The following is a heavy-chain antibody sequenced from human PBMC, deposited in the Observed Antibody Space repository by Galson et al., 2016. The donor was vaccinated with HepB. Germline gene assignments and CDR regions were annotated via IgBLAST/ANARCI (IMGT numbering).Heavy chain of an antibody. CDR1: GFTFKIYG. D-gene: IGHD4-23*01. V-gene: IGHV3-30*18. J-gene: IGHJ6*02. CDR2: ISYAGTYT. Sequence: SLRLSCAAPGFTFKIYGMHWVRQAPGKGLEWVAVISYAGTYTYYGDPVKGRFTISRDNSKNTLYLQMNSLRPEDTATHYCAKDLERYGGNSAAYYYYGMDVWGQGTTVTVSS. CDR3: AKDLERYGGNSAAYYYYGMDV.